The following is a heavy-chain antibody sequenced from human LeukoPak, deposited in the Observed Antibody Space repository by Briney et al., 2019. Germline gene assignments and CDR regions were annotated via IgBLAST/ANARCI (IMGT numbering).Heavy chain of an antibody. V-gene: IGHV3-74*01. D-gene: IGHD3-22*01. CDR1: GFTFSRYW. CDR3: ARETYYGQKPYQYYFDY. CDR2: INTDGSST. Sequence: GGSLRLSCAASGFTFSRYWMHWVRQAPGKGLVWVSRINTDGSSTSYADSVTSRFTISRDNAKNTLYLQMNSLRAEDTAVYYCARETYYGQKPYQYYFDYWGQGTLVTVSS. J-gene: IGHJ4*02.